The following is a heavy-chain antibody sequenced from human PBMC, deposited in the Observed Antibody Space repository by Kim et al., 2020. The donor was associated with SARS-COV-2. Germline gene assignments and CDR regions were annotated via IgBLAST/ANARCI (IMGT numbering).Heavy chain of an antibody. D-gene: IGHD3-9*01. J-gene: IGHJ4*02. Sequence: SADAVKGRFTISRANSTSTLYLQRNSLRAEDTAVYYCAKIYDVLTGPFDYWGQGTLVTVSS. V-gene: IGHV3-23*01. CDR3: AKIYDVLTGPFDY.